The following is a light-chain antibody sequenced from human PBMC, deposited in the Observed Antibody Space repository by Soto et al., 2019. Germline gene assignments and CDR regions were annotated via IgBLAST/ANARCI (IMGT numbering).Light chain of an antibody. CDR1: SSDVGGYNY. J-gene: IGLJ3*02. Sequence: QSVLTQPRSVSGSPGQSVTISCTGTSSDVGGYNYVSWYQQHPGKAPKLMIYDVSKRPSGVPDRFSGSKSGNTASLTISGLQAADEADYYCCSYAGSYTVFGGGTKLTVL. CDR3: CSYAGSYTV. CDR2: DVS. V-gene: IGLV2-11*01.